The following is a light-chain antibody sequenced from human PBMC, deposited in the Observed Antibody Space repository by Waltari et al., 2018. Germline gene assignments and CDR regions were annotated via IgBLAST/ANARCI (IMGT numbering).Light chain of an antibody. CDR2: QAS. Sequence: DIQMPQSPSTLSASVGDRVTITCRASQIISTLLAWYQQKAGEAPRLIIYQASTLEDGVPSRFSGSGSGTEFTLTISSLQPDDFEQYNAYATFGPGTKVEIK. CDR1: QIISTL. V-gene: IGKV1-5*03. J-gene: IGKJ3*01. CDR3: YAT.